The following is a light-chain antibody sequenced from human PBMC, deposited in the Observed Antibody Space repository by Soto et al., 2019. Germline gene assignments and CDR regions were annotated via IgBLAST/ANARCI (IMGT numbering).Light chain of an antibody. J-gene: IGLJ2*01. V-gene: IGLV2-11*01. CDR3: CSYAGDLAL. CDR2: DVS. Sequence: ALTQPPSASGSPGQSVTISCTGTSSDVGGYDFVSWYQQHPGKAPKLMISDVSKRPSGVPDRFSGSKSGNTASLTISGLQAEDEADYYCCSYAGDLALFGGGTKVTVL. CDR1: SSDVGGYDF.